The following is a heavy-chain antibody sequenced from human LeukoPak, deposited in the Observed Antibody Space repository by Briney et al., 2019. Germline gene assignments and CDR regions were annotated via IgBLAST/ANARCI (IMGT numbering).Heavy chain of an antibody. CDR3: ARNNGMDV. V-gene: IGHV3-7*03. CDR2: VNRDGSET. CDR1: GFTFSSSA. Sequence: GGSLRLSCAASGFTFSSSAMTWVRQVPGRGPEWVANVNRDGSETYYLDSVKGRFTISKDNAKNSLYLQMNSLRAEDTALYHCARNNGMDVWGQGTTVIVSS. J-gene: IGHJ6*02.